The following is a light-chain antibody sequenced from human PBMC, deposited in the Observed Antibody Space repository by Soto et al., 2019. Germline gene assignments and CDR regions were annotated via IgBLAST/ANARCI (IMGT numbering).Light chain of an antibody. Sequence: EVVLMQSPGTLSLSPGESATLSCRASQSISTNYLAWYQLKPGQAPRLLIYAASNRLTGIPDRFSGSGSGTDFTLTISRLEPEDFALYYCQQYGRTFGQGTRLEIK. CDR2: AAS. CDR1: QSISTNY. J-gene: IGKJ5*01. CDR3: QQYGRT. V-gene: IGKV3-20*01.